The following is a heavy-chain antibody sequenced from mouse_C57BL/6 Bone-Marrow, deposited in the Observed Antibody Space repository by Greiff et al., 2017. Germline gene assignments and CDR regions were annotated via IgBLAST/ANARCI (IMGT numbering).Heavy chain of an antibody. V-gene: IGHV1-81*01. Sequence: QVTLKESGAELARPGASVKLSCKASGYTFTSYGISWVKQRTGKGLEWIGEIYPRSGNTYYNEKFKGKATLTADKSSSTAYMELRSLTSEDSAVYFCARDPFIYYYGSSWFAYWGQGTLVTVSA. D-gene: IGHD1-1*01. J-gene: IGHJ3*01. CDR2: IYPRSGNT. CDR1: GYTFTSYG. CDR3: ARDPFIYYYGSSWFAY.